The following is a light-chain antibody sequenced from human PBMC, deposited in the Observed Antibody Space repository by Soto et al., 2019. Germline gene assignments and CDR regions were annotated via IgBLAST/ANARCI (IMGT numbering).Light chain of an antibody. CDR3: KQYNNWPRT. V-gene: IGKV3-15*01. CDR2: GAS. J-gene: IGKJ1*01. Sequence: EIVMTQSPATLSVSPGERATLSCRASQSVSSNLASYQQKPGQAPNLLIYGASTRASGIPARFSGSGSGTEFTLTISSLRSEDFAVYYCKQYNNWPRTVGQGTKLDIK. CDR1: QSVSSN.